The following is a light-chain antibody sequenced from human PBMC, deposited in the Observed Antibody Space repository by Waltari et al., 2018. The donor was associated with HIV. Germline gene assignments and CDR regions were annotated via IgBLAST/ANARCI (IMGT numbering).Light chain of an antibody. Sequence: HSVLPPPPSLPGAPGHPVTISSTGTSPTIRADYHVHPYQQLPGTAPKLLIYGNTIRPSGVPDRFSGSKSGTSASLAITGLQADDEADYYCQSYDSSLSAWVFGGGTKLTVL. CDR2: GNT. J-gene: IGLJ3*02. V-gene: IGLV1-40*01. CDR1: SPTIRADYH. CDR3: QSYDSSLSAWV.